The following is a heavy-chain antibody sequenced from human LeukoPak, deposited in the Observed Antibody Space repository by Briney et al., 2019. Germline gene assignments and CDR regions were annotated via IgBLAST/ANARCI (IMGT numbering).Heavy chain of an antibody. CDR3: ARDLLTVTTFDY. V-gene: IGHV3-21*01. D-gene: IGHD4-17*01. Sequence: PGGSLRLSCAASGFTFSSYAMSWVRQAPGKGLEWVSSISSSSSYIYYADSVKGRFTISRDNAKNSLYLQMNSLRAEDTAVYYCARDLLTVTTFDYWGQGTLVTVSS. CDR1: GFTFSSYA. J-gene: IGHJ4*02. CDR2: ISSSSSYI.